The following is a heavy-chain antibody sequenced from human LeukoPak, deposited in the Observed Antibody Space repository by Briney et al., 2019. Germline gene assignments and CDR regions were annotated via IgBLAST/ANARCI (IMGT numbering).Heavy chain of an antibody. J-gene: IGHJ4*02. CDR1: GFTSRSYS. Sequence: GGSLRLSCADSGFTSRSYSMNWARQAPGKGLEWVSYISTSSDTIYYADSVKGRFTISRDNAKNSLYLQMNSLRDEDTALYYCARGLGYYDNSGSSYFDSWGQGTLVTVSS. CDR2: ISTSSDTI. CDR3: ARGLGYYDNSGSSYFDS. D-gene: IGHD3-22*01. V-gene: IGHV3-48*02.